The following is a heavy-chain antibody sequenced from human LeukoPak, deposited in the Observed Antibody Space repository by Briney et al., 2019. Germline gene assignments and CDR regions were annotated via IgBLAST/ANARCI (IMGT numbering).Heavy chain of an antibody. J-gene: IGHJ4*02. V-gene: IGHV4-34*01. CDR3: ARARDTYGFSGYFDY. CDR1: GGSFSGYF. CDR2: INDSGSS. Sequence: PSETLSLTCAVYGGSFSGYFWSWIRPPPGKGLEWIGEINDSGSSNYNPSLKSRVTLSVDTSKNQFSLKLSSMTAADTAVYYCARARDTYGFSGYFDYWGQGTLFSFSS. D-gene: IGHD5-18*01.